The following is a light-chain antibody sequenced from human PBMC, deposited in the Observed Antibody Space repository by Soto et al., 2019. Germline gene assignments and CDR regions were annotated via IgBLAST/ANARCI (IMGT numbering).Light chain of an antibody. CDR2: EVN. Sequence: QSALTQPASVSGSPGQSITISCTGTTSDVGNYHYVSWYQQYPGRAPKLIIYEVNKRPSGVSNRFSGAKSGNTASLTISGLQAEDEADNYCSSYTGTSFTYVHGTGTKVTVL. V-gene: IGLV2-14*01. CDR3: SSYTGTSFTYV. CDR1: TSDVGNYHY. J-gene: IGLJ1*01.